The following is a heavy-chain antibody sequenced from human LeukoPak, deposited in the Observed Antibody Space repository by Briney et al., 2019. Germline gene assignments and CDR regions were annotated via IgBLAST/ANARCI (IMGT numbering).Heavy chain of an antibody. Sequence: SETLSLTCTVSGNSVNSSDYYWGWIRQPPGKGLEWIGSIYYSGSTYYNPSLKSRVTISVDTSKNQFSLKLSSVTAADTAVYYCARHLADYSNYFYWFDPWGQGTLVTVSS. V-gene: IGHV4-39*01. CDR3: ARHLADYSNYFYWFDP. D-gene: IGHD4-11*01. CDR2: IYYSGST. J-gene: IGHJ5*02. CDR1: GNSVNSSDYY.